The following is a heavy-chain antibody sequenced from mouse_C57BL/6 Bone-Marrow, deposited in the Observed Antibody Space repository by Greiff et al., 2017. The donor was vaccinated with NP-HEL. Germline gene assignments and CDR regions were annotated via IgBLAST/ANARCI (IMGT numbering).Heavy chain of an antibody. J-gene: IGHJ4*01. Sequence: QVQLQQSGAELVRPGTSVKVSCKASGYAFTNYLIEWVKQRPGQGLEWIGVINPGSGGTNYNEKFKGKATLTADKSSSTAYMQLSSLTSEDSAVYFCARYGPLLCYAMDYWGQGTSVTVSS. D-gene: IGHD2-10*01. V-gene: IGHV1-54*01. CDR1: GYAFTNYL. CDR3: ARYGPLLCYAMDY. CDR2: INPGSGGT.